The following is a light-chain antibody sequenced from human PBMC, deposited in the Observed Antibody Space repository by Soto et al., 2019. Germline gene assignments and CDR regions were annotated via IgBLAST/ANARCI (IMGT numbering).Light chain of an antibody. J-gene: IGKJ1*01. CDR2: AAS. CDR3: QQSYSPRWT. CDR1: QSISNY. Sequence: DIQMTQSPSSLSASVGDRVTITGRASQSISNYLNWYQHKAGKAPKVLIYAASSLQRGVPSRLSCSGSSTHLTLIISSLQPEDFATYYCQQSYSPRWTVGQGTNVDIK. V-gene: IGKV1-39*01.